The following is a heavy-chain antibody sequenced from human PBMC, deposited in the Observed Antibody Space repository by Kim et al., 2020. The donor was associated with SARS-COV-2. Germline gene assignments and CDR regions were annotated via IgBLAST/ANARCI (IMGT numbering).Heavy chain of an antibody. CDR1: GFTFNDYY. Sequence: GGSLRHSCAASGFTFNDYYMTWIRQAPGKGLEWISYISSSSSYTKYADSVKGRFTISRDNAKNSLYLQMNSLRAEDTAVYYCARVASGSTAWYYFDYWG. CDR3: ARVASGSTAWYYFDY. D-gene: IGHD6-19*01. CDR2: ISSSSSYT. J-gene: IGHJ4*01. V-gene: IGHV3-11*03.